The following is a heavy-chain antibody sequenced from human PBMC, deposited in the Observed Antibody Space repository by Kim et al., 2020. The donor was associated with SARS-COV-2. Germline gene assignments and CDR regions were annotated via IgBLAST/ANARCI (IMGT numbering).Heavy chain of an antibody. D-gene: IGHD6-19*01. CDR2: IYYSGST. J-gene: IGHJ6*02. CDR1: GGSISSYY. V-gene: IGHV4-59*01. Sequence: SETLSLTCTVSGGSISSYYWSWIRQPPGQGLEWIGYIYYSGSTNYNPSLKSRVTISVDTSKNQFSLKLSSVTAADTAVYYCARVPTVAGQHYYYYGMDVWGQGTTVTVSS. CDR3: ARVPTVAGQHYYYYGMDV.